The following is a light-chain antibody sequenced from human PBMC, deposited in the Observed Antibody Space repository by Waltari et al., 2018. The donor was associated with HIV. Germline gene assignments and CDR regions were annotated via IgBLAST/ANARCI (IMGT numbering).Light chain of an antibody. CDR3: QQSYSTPGT. J-gene: IGKJ1*01. CDR1: QSINTY. V-gene: IGKV1-39*01. Sequence: DIQMTLSPSSLSASVGDRVTITCRASQSINTYLNWYHQQPGKAPKLLIYAASNLKTGVPSRFSGSGSVTDFTLTINSLQPEDLGIYYCQQSYSTPGTFGQGTKVEIK. CDR2: AAS.